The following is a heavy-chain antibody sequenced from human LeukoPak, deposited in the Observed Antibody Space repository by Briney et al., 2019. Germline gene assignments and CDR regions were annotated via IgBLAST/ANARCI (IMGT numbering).Heavy chain of an antibody. J-gene: IGHJ6*02. CDR2: ISWNSGSI. CDR1: GFTFSDYY. V-gene: IGHV3-9*01. CDR3: AKELTAAAGYYYGMDV. Sequence: GGSLRLSCAASGFTFSDYYMSWIRQAPGKGLEWVSGISWNSGSIGYADSVKGRFTISRDNAKNSLYLQMNSLRAEDTALYYCAKELTAAAGYYYGMDVWGQGTTVTVSS. D-gene: IGHD6-13*01.